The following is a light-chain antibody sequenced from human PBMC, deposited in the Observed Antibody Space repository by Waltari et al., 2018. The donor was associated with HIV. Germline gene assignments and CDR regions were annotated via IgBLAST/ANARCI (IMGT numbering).Light chain of an antibody. J-gene: IGLJ3*02. CDR2: DVS. CDR3: CSYAGSSTWV. Sequence: QSALTQPASVSGSPGQSITISCTGTRSDVGGYNYFSWYQQHPVKAPKLMIYDVSKRPSGVSNRFSGSKSCNTASLTISGLQAEDEADYYCCSYAGSSTWVFGGGTKLTVL. V-gene: IGLV2-23*02. CDR1: RSDVGGYNY.